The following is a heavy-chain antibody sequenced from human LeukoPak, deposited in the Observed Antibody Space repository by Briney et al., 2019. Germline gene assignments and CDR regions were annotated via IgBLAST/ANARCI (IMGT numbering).Heavy chain of an antibody. V-gene: IGHV1-2*02. D-gene: IGHD3-10*01. Sequence: ASVKVSCKTSGYTFTRYYVHWVRQAPGQGLEWMGWINPNSGGTNYAQKFQGRVTMTRDTSISTAYMELSRLRSDDTAVYYCARASGFGEADDAFDIWGQGTMATVSS. CDR2: INPNSGGT. CDR1: GYTFTRYY. CDR3: ARASGFGEADDAFDI. J-gene: IGHJ3*02.